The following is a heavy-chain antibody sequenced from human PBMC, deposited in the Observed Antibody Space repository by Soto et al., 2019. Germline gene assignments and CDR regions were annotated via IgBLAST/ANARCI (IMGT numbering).Heavy chain of an antibody. CDR3: ARAMTTVTTIDY. CDR1: GGSISSGGYS. Sequence: SETLSLTCXVSGGSISSGGYSWSWIRQPPGKGLEWIGYIYHSGSTYYNPSLKSRVTISVDRSKNQFSLKLSSVTAADTAVYYCARAMTTVTTIDYWGQGTLVTVSS. CDR2: IYHSGST. V-gene: IGHV4-30-2*01. J-gene: IGHJ4*02. D-gene: IGHD4-17*01.